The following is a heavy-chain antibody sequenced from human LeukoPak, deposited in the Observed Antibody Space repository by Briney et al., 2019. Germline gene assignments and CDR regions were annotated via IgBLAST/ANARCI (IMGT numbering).Heavy chain of an antibody. Sequence: GGSLRLSCAASGFTFSDYYMSWIRQAPGKGLEWVSFISSSGSYTHYADSVKGRFTISRDNAKNSLYLQMNSLRAEDTALYYCARDLGASDAFDIWGPGTMVTVSS. J-gene: IGHJ3*02. V-gene: IGHV3-11*05. CDR3: ARDLGASDAFDI. CDR1: GFTFSDYY. CDR2: ISSSGSYT. D-gene: IGHD1-26*01.